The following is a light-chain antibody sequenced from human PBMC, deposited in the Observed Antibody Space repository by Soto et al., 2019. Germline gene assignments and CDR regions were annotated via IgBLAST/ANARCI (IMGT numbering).Light chain of an antibody. Sequence: EIILTQSPGTLSVSPGETVTLSCRASQSVSGYLAWYQQKSCQPPRLLIHGASDRATGVPARFSGSGCGTEFILSISRLQSEDFGTCYCQQYKDWHPITFGGGNRVDIK. J-gene: IGKJ4*01. CDR1: QSVSGY. CDR2: GAS. V-gene: IGKV3-15*01. CDR3: QQYKDWHPIT.